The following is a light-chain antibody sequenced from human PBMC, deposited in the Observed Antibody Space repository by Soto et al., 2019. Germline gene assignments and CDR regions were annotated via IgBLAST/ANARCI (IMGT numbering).Light chain of an antibody. V-gene: IGKV3-15*01. CDR3: HQYNTCPQKYT. CDR1: QRVIIY. CDR2: GAS. J-gene: IGKJ2*01. Sequence: EIVMTQSPATLSVSPGGRATLSCRASQRVIIYLAWYQQRPGQPPRLLIYGASTRATGLPARFSGSGSDAELSIPISRVSSEDFADYYCHQYNTCPQKYTVGRGTELEIK.